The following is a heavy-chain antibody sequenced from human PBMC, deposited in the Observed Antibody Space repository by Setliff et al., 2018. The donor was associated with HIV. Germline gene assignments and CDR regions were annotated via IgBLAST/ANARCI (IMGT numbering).Heavy chain of an antibody. D-gene: IGHD6-19*01. Sequence: GESLRLSCTASGFTVGDYAVSWVRQAPGKGLEWVGFIRGKAYGETADFAASLKGRFTISRDDSKSIAYLQMNSLKTEDTAVYYCARGVPAVTGYHFDYWGQGTLVTVSS. CDR1: GFTVGDYA. CDR2: IRGKAYGETA. J-gene: IGHJ4*02. CDR3: ARGVPAVTGYHFDY. V-gene: IGHV3-49*04.